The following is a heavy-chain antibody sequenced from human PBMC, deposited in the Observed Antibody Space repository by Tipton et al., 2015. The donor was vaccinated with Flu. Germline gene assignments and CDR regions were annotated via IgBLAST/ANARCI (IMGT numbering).Heavy chain of an antibody. J-gene: IGHJ4*02. CDR2: INSDGSST. D-gene: IGHD4-23*01. V-gene: IGHV3-74*01. Sequence: GSLRLFCAASGFTFSTYGMHWVRQGPGKGLVWVSRINSDGSSTGYADSVKGRFTISRDNAKNTLYLQMNSLRAEDTAVYYCARDRGNRVYWGQGTLVTVSS. CDR3: ARDRGNRVY. CDR1: GFTFSTYG.